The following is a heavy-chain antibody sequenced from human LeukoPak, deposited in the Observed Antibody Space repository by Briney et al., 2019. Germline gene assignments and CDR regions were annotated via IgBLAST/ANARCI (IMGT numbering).Heavy chain of an antibody. J-gene: IGHJ4*02. CDR2: INHSGST. V-gene: IGHV4-34*01. Sequence: SETLSLTCAVYGGSFSGYYWSWIRQPPGKGLEWIGEINHSGSTNYNPSLKSRVTISVDTSKNQFSLKLSSVTAADTAVYYCAGGRAIRGAARPKWELLENWGQGTLVTVSS. D-gene: IGHD1-26*01. CDR1: GGSFSGYY. CDR3: AGGRAIRGAARPKWELLEN.